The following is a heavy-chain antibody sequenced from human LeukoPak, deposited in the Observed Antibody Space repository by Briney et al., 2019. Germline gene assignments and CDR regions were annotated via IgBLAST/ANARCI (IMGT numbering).Heavy chain of an antibody. CDR3: AKDILRYFDWLSRIFDY. D-gene: IGHD3-9*01. Sequence: PGGSLRLSCAASGFTFSSYSMNWVRQAPGKGLEWVSYISSSSSTIYYADSVKGRFTISRDNAKNTLYLQMNSLRAEDTAVYYCAKDILRYFDWLSRIFDYWGQGTLVTVSS. CDR1: GFTFSSYS. V-gene: IGHV3-48*01. J-gene: IGHJ4*02. CDR2: ISSSSSTI.